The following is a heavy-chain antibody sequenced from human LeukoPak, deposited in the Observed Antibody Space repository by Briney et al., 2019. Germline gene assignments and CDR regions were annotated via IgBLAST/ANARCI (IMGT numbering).Heavy chain of an antibody. CDR1: GFTFSTYW. D-gene: IGHD3-3*01. CDR3: ATYSYDFWSDRPFDY. J-gene: IGHJ4*02. V-gene: IGHV3-7*01. CDR2: IKEDGSEE. Sequence: GGSLRLSCAASGFTFSTYWMSWVRQAPGKGLERVANIKEDGSEEYYVDSVKGRFTISRDNAKNSLYLQMNSLRAEDTAVYYCATYSYDFWSDRPFDYWGQGTLVTVSS.